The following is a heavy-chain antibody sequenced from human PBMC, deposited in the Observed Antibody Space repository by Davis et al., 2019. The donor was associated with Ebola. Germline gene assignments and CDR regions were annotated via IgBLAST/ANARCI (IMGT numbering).Heavy chain of an antibody. Sequence: MPGGSLRLSCNVSGGSIGGYYWSWVRQAPGKGLEWIGYIYYSGSTNYNPSLKSRVTMSVDTSKNQVSLKLNSVTAADTAVYYCARDNFGFGINSYYGMDVWGQGTTVTVSS. CDR2: IYYSGST. CDR1: GGSIGGYY. CDR3: ARDNFGFGINSYYGMDV. J-gene: IGHJ6*02. D-gene: IGHD3-10*01. V-gene: IGHV4-59*01.